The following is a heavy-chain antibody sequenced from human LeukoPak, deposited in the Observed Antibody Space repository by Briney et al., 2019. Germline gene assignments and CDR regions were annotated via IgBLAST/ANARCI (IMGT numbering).Heavy chain of an antibody. J-gene: IGHJ3*02. CDR3: VRVSGPFDI. CDR1: GFTFSVYG. Sequence: GGSLRLSCAASGFTFSVYGIHWVRQAPGKGLEWVAVIWSDGSEKYYADSVKGRLTISRDNSKSTLYLQMNSLRVEDTAVYYCVRVSGPFDIWGQGTMVTVSS. D-gene: IGHD3-3*02. V-gene: IGHV3-33*01. CDR2: IWSDGSEK.